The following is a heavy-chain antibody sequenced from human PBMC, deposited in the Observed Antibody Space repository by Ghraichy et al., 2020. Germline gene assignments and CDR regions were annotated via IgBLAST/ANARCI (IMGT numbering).Heavy chain of an antibody. D-gene: IGHD1-26*01. J-gene: IGHJ5*02. Sequence: GGSLRLSCAASGFTFSSYAMSWVRQAPGKGLEWVSAISGSGGNTYYADSVKGRFTFSRDNSKNTLYLQMNSLRAEDTAVYYCAKDVGRGGGRCFYHWGQGTLVTVSS. CDR3: AKDVGRGGGRCFYH. CDR1: GFTFSSYA. V-gene: IGHV3-23*01. CDR2: ISGSGGNT.